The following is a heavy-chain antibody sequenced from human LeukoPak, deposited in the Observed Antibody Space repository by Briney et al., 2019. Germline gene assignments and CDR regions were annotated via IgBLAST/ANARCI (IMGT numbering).Heavy chain of an antibody. J-gene: IGHJ4*02. Sequence: GGSLRLSCAASGFTVSSNYMSWVRQAPGKGLEWVSVIYSGGSTYYADSVKGRFTIFGDNSNNTLFLQMNSLSAEDTAVYYCARSVSSSSMNYFDYWGQGTLVTVSS. CDR3: ARSVSSSSMNYFDY. CDR1: GFTVSSNY. V-gene: IGHV3-66*01. D-gene: IGHD6-6*01. CDR2: IYSGGST.